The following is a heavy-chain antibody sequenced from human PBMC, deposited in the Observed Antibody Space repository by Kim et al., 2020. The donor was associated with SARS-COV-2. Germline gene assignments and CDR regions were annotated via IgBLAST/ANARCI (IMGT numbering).Heavy chain of an antibody. CDR1: GGSFSNYY. V-gene: IGHV4-34*01. D-gene: IGHD2-21*01. Sequence: SETLSLTCAVYGGSFSNYYWSWIRQPPGKGLEWIGEINHSGSTNYNPSLESRVSISVDSSKNQFSLRLSSVTAADTAVYYCARIEVVDFDYWGQGTLVTV. CDR2: INHSGST. CDR3: ARIEVVDFDY. J-gene: IGHJ4*02.